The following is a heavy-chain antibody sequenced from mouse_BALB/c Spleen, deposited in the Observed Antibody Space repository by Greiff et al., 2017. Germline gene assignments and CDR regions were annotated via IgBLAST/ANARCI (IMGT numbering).Heavy chain of an antibody. CDR3: AREYYGLDY. Sequence: VKLMESGPGLVAPSQSLSLSCTVSGFSLTSYGVHWVRQPPGKGLEWLGVLCAGGSTNYNSALMSRLSISKDNSKCQDFLKMNSLQTDDTAMYYCAREYYGLDYRGQGTTRTVSS. D-gene: IGHD1-1*02. V-gene: IGHV2-9*02. CDR1: GFSLTSYG. CDR2: LCAGGST. J-gene: IGHJ2*01.